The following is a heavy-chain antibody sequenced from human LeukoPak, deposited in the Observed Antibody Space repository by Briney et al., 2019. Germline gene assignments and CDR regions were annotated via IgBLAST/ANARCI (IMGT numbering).Heavy chain of an antibody. V-gene: IGHV3-48*01. Sequence: GGSLRLSCAASGFTFSSYSMDWVRQAPGKGLEWVSYISSSSSSIYYADSVKGRFTISRDKAKNSLYLQMNSLRPEDTAVYYCARDRRREWLSTSRWDYWGQGTLVTVSS. J-gene: IGHJ4*02. CDR3: ARDRRREWLSTSRWDY. CDR2: ISSSSSSI. CDR1: GFTFSSYS. D-gene: IGHD6-19*01.